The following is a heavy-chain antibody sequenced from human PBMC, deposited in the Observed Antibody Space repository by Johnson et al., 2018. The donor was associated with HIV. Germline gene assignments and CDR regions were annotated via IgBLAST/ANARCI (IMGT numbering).Heavy chain of an antibody. Sequence: VQLVESGGGLVQPGGSLRLSCAASGLTVSTNDINWVRQAPGKGLEWVAIIYSGDSTYYADSLEGRFTIPRDKSKNTVYLQMNSLRVEYTAVYYCARDGPGDGNAMGGSGAFDIWGQGTMVTVSS. J-gene: IGHJ3*02. D-gene: IGHD5-24*01. CDR1: GLTVSTND. CDR3: ARDGPGDGNAMGGSGAFDI. V-gene: IGHV3-66*01. CDR2: IYSGDST.